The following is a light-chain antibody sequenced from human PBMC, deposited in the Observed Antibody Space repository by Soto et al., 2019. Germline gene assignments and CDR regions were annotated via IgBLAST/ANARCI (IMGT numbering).Light chain of an antibody. Sequence: DIQMTQSPSSLFASVGDRFTITFQASQDIYIYLNWYQQKPGKAPKLPIYDASNLETGVPPRFSGSGSGTDFTFTISSLQPEDIATYYCQQYDNFVITFGQGTRLEIK. CDR3: QQYDNFVIT. CDR2: DAS. V-gene: IGKV1-33*01. J-gene: IGKJ5*01. CDR1: QDIYIY.